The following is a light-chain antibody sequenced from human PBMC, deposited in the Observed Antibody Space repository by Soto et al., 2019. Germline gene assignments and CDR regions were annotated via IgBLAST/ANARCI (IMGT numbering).Light chain of an antibody. Sequence: EIFLTQSQFSLALSPVGIATLSCTASQSVSTNQLAWYQQKPGQAPRLLIYGASSRATGIADRFSGSGSGTDFTLTISRLEPEDFAVYYCQQHGTSPITFGQGTRLEN. CDR1: QSVSTNQ. V-gene: IGKV3-20*01. CDR2: GAS. J-gene: IGKJ5*01. CDR3: QQHGTSPIT.